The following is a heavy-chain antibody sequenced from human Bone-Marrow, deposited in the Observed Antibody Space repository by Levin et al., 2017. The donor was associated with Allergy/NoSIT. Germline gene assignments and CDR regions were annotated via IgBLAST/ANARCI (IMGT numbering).Heavy chain of an antibody. CDR2: ISYDGSNK. D-gene: IGHD1-26*01. CDR3: ARDRWEWELKGYFDY. V-gene: IGHV3-30*04. J-gene: IGHJ4*02. Sequence: GGYLRLSCAASGFTFSSYVMYWVRQAPGKGLEWVAVISYDGSNKYSDSVKGRFTISRDNSKNTLYLQMNSLRAEDTAVYYCARDRWEWELKGYFDYWGQGTLVTVSS. CDR1: GFTFSSYV.